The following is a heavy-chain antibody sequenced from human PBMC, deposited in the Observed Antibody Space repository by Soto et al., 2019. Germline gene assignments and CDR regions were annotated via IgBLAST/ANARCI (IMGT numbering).Heavy chain of an antibody. Sequence: SETLSLTCTVSGGSISSGDYYWSWIRQPPGKGLEWIGYIYYSGSTYYNPSLKSRVTISVDTSKNQFSLKLSSVTAADTAVYYCARGYCSGGSCYPTDGMDVWGQGTTVTVSS. CDR2: IYYSGST. J-gene: IGHJ6*02. D-gene: IGHD2-15*01. CDR1: GGSISSGDYY. V-gene: IGHV4-30-4*01. CDR3: ARGYCSGGSCYPTDGMDV.